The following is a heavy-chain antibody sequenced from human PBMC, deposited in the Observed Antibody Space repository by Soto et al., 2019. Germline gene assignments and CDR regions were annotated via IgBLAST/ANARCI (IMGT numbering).Heavy chain of an antibody. D-gene: IGHD6-6*01. CDR2: INSDGSST. Sequence: GGSLRLSCTASGFTFSGHAMTWVRQAPGKGLVWVSRINSDGSSTSYADSVKGRFTISRDNAKNTLYLQMNSLRAEDTAVYYCARALPSLFGYWGQGTLVTVS. J-gene: IGHJ4*02. CDR3: ARALPSLFGY. CDR1: GFTFSGHA. V-gene: IGHV3-74*01.